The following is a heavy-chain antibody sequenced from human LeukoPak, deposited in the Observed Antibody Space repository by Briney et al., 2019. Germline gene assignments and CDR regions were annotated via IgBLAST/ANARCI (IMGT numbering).Heavy chain of an antibody. V-gene: IGHV3-48*01. CDR1: VFTFSSYS. J-gene: IGHJ6*03. CDR3: ARAAKSEFGHYYMDG. CDR2: ISNGSGNR. D-gene: IGHD3-16*01. Sequence: GGSLSLFCVASVFTFSSYSMICLPGATGKGVEGISYISNGSGNRYYADTVKGRFTSSRDNAKNLLYLQMNKLRAYDTAVYYCARAAKSEFGHYYMDGWGKGTTVAVSS.